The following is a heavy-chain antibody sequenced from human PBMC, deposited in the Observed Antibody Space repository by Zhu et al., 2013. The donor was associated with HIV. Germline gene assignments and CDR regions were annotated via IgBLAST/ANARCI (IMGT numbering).Heavy chain of an antibody. CDR1: GGSFSTYY. Sequence: QVQLQQWGAGLLKPSETLSLTCAVYGGSFSTYYWSWIRQPPGKGLEWIGEITHTGSTNYNPSLKSRVTISVDTSKNQFYLELSSVTAADTAVYYCARGFSKWGQGTLVTVSS. V-gene: IGHV4-34*01. J-gene: IGHJ4*02. CDR3: ARGFSK. CDR2: ITHTGST.